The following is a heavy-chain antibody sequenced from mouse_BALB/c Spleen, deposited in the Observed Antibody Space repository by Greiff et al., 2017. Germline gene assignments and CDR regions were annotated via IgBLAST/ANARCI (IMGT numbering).Heavy chain of an antibody. J-gene: IGHJ4*01. CDR2: ISSGGST. CDR3: ARGGGYGNYEGFYAMDY. V-gene: IGHV5-6-5*01. CDR1: GFTFSSYA. D-gene: IGHD2-10*02. Sequence: EVKLVESGGGLVKPGGSLKLSCAASGFTFSSYAMSWVRQTPEKRLEWVASISSGGSTYYPDSVKGRFTISRDNARNILYLQMSSLRSEDTAMYYCARGGGYGNYEGFYAMDYWGQGTSVTVSS.